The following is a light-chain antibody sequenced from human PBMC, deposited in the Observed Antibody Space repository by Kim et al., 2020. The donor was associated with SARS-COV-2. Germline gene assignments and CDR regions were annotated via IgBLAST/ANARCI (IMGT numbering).Light chain of an antibody. CDR1: KLGDKY. J-gene: IGLJ3*02. V-gene: IGLV3-1*01. CDR2: QDN. Sequence: SYELTQPPSLSVSPGQTATISCSGDKLGDKYACWYQQKPGQTPVLVIYQDNRRPSGIPERFSGSNSGNTATLTITGTQAIDEADYYCQAWHSDTAWDSATAVFGGGTQLTVL. CDR3: QAWHSDTAWDSATAV.